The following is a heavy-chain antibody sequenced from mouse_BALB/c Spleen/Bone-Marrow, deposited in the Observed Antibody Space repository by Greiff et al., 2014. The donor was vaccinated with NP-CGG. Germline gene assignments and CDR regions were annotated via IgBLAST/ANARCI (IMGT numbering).Heavy chain of an antibody. CDR3: ARSRYDVGWFAY. CDR2: IISGSNTI. CDR1: GFTFSAFG. D-gene: IGHD2-14*01. Sequence: EVQRVESGGDLVQPGGSRKLSCAASGFTFSAFGMHWVRQAPGRGLEWVAYIISGSNTIYYSDKVKGRFTISRDNPKKTLFLQMTSLRSEDTAMYYCARSRYDVGWFAYWGQGTLVTVSA. J-gene: IGHJ3*01. V-gene: IGHV5-17*02.